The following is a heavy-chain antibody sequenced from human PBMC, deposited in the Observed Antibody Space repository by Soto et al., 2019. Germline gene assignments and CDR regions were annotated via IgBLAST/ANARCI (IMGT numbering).Heavy chain of an antibody. CDR3: ARELLFYDSDGFSWDDAFDI. CDR1: GGSLSSSAYS. CDR2: IYQSGST. V-gene: IGHV4-30-2*01. D-gene: IGHD3-22*01. Sequence: PSETLSLTCGVSGGSLSSSAYSWCWILQPPGKGLDWIGFIYQSGSTYYNPSLKSRVTMSLDRPKNQFSLKLSSVTAADTAVYYCARELLFYDSDGFSWDDAFDIWGQGTMVTVSS. J-gene: IGHJ3*02.